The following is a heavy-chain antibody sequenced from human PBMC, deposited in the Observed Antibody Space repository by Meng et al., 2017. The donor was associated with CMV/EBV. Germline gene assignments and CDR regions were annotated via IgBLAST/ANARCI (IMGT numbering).Heavy chain of an antibody. V-gene: IGHV3-23*01. CDR1: GFTFTDYA. D-gene: IGHD3-3*01. Sequence: GESLKISCAASGFTFTDYAMTWVRQAPGKGLEWVSAIVGNGGSTFFADSVKGRFTISRDNSNNTLYLQMNSLRAEDTAVYYCAREVTHYDFWSGYYPDYYYYGMDVWGQGTTVTVSS. CDR3: AREVTHYDFWSGYYPDYYYYGMDV. CDR2: IVGNGGST. J-gene: IGHJ6*02.